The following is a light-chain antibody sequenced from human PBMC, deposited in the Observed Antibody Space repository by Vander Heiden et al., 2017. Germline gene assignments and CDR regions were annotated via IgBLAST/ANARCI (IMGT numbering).Light chain of an antibody. CDR3: MQAIQPPPT. V-gene: IGKV2-28*01. CDR1: QSLLHSNGYNY. J-gene: IGKJ3*01. Sequence: DIVLTQSPLSLPVTPVEPASISCRSSQSLLHSNGYNYLDWYLQTPGQSTQLLIYLGSNRASGVPDRFSGSGSGTDFTLKISRVEAEDVGVYYCMQAIQPPPTFGPGTKVDIK. CDR2: LGS.